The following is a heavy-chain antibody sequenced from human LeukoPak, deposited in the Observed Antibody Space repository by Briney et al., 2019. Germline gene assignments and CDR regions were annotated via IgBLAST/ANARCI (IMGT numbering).Heavy chain of an antibody. J-gene: IGHJ4*02. CDR1: GFTFSRYW. Sequence: GGSLRLSCAASGFTFSRYWMTWVRQASGKGLEWVASIKEDGSEKYSVDSVKGRFTISRDNAKNSLFLQMNSLRAEDTAVYYCARAEGGYDILTGYFPDYWGQGTLVTVSS. CDR2: IKEDGSEK. CDR3: ARAEGGYDILTGYFPDY. V-gene: IGHV3-7*01. D-gene: IGHD3-9*01.